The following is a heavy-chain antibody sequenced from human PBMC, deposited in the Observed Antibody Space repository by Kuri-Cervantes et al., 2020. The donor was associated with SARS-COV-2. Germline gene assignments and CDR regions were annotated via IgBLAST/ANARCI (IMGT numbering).Heavy chain of an antibody. CDR3: ASRPYSSGWYEGIDY. CDR1: GGTFSSYA. J-gene: IGHJ4*02. V-gene: IGHV1-69*13. D-gene: IGHD6-19*01. CDR2: IIPIFGTA. Sequence: SVKVSCKASGGTFSSYAISWVRQAPGQGLEWMGRIIPIFGTANYAQKFQGRVTITADESTSTAYMEPSSLRSEDTAVYYCASRPYSSGWYEGIDYWGQGTLVTVSS.